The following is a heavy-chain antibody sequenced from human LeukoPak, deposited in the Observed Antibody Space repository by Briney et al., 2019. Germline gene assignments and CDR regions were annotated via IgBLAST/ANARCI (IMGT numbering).Heavy chain of an antibody. CDR1: GFNVSSKY. J-gene: IGHJ4*02. CDR2: IYSGGST. D-gene: IGHD3-16*02. V-gene: IGHV3-53*01. CDR3: ARFSSLEELSLFRY. Sequence: GGSLRLSCTASGFNVSSKYMNWVRQAPGKGLEWVAVIYSGGSTHYADSVKGRITVSRDNAKNSLYLQMNTLRAEDTAVYYCARFSSLEELSLFRYWGQGTLVTVSS.